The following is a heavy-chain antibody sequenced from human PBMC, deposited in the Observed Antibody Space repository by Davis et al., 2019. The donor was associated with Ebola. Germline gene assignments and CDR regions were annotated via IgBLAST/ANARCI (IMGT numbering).Heavy chain of an antibody. CDR3: ARDSSGWFWFDP. V-gene: IGHV4-59*01. Sequence: PSETLSLTCAVYGGSFSGYYWSWIRQPPGKGLEWIGYIYYSGSTNYNPSLKSRVTISVDTSKNQFSLKLSSVTAADTAVYYCARDSSGWFWFDPWGQGTLVTVSS. CDR2: IYYSGST. CDR1: GGSFSGYY. J-gene: IGHJ5*02. D-gene: IGHD6-19*01.